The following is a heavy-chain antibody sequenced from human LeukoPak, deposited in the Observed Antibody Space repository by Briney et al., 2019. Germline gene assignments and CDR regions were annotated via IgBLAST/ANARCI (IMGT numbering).Heavy chain of an antibody. CDR1: GFTFSSYW. J-gene: IGHJ3*02. D-gene: IGHD3-3*01. CDR2: IKQDGSEK. V-gene: IGHV3-7*01. Sequence: GGSLRLSCAASGFTFSSYWMSWVRQAPGKGLEWVANIKQDGSEKYYVDSVKGRFTISRDNAKNSLYLQMNSLRAEDTAVYYCARDGSTYHDFWSGYWSAFDIWGQGTMVTVSS. CDR3: ARDGSTYHDFWSGYWSAFDI.